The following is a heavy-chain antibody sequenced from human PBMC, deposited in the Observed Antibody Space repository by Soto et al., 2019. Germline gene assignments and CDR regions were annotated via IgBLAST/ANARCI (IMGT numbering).Heavy chain of an antibody. Sequence: SETLCLTCTVSGASISGFYWSWIRKSAGKGLEWIGRIYATGTTDYNPSLKSRVMMSVDTSKKQFSLKLRSVTAADTAVYYCVRDGTKTLRDWFDPWGQGISVTVSS. CDR2: IYATGTT. D-gene: IGHD1-1*01. CDR1: GASISGFY. CDR3: VRDGTKTLRDWFDP. V-gene: IGHV4-4*07. J-gene: IGHJ5*02.